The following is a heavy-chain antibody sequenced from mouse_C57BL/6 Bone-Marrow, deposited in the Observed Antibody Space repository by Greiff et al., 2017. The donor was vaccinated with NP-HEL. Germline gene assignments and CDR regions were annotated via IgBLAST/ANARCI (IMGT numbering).Heavy chain of an antibody. Sequence: VQLQQSGAELVRPGASVKLSCTASGFTIKDDYMHWVKQRPEQGLEWIGWIDPENGDTEYASKFQGKATITADTSSNTAYLQLSSLTSEDTAVYYGTTWDCDGAWFAYWGQGTLVTVSA. CDR2: IDPENGDT. D-gene: IGHD1-1*01. CDR1: GFTIKDDY. V-gene: IGHV14-4*01. J-gene: IGHJ3*01. CDR3: TTWDCDGAWFAY.